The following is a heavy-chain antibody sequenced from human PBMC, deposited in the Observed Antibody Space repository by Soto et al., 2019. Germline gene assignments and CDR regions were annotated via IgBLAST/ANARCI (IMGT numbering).Heavy chain of an antibody. CDR2: ISYDGSNK. CDR3: AGGDYYDSSGYSRYFDY. D-gene: IGHD3-22*01. Sequence: GGSLRLSCAASGFTFSSYGMHWVRQAPGKGLEWVAVISYDGSNKYYADSVKGRFTISRDNSKNTLYLQMNSLRAEDTAVYYCAGGDYYDSSGYSRYFDYWGQGTLVTVSS. V-gene: IGHV3-30*03. J-gene: IGHJ4*02. CDR1: GFTFSSYG.